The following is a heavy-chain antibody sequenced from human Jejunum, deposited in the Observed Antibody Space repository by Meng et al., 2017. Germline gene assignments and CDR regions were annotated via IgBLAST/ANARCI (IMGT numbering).Heavy chain of an antibody. CDR1: GFSFSSYW. D-gene: IGHD3-3*01. Sequence: GESLKISCAASGFSFSSYWMHWVRQAPGKGLVWVSRIHCDGIRTNYADSVKGRFTISRDNGKNTLYLQMNSLRAEDTAVYYCVRGEYDYWSGYSTYFDYWGQGTMVTVSS. CDR3: VRGEYDYWSGYSTYFDY. J-gene: IGHJ4*03. CDR2: IHCDGIRT. V-gene: IGHV3-74*01.